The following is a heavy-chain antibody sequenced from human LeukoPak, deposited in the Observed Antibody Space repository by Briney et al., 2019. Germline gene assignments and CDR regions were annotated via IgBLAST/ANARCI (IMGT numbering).Heavy chain of an antibody. CDR1: GGSISSGSYY. CDR2: IYTSGST. Sequence: SETLSLTCTVSGGSISSGSYYWSWIRQPAGKGLECIGRIYTSGSTNYNPSLKSRVTISVDTSKNQFSLKLSSVTAADTAVYYCARWQYDSSGYRKIDCWGQGTLVTVSS. D-gene: IGHD3-22*01. V-gene: IGHV4-61*02. CDR3: ARWQYDSSGYRKIDC. J-gene: IGHJ4*02.